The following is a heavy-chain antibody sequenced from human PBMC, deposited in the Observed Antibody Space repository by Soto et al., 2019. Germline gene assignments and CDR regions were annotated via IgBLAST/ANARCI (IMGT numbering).Heavy chain of an antibody. CDR3: ARHIPYHGKDV. CDR1: GFTFSDHY. V-gene: IGHV3-72*01. CDR2: IRNKVNSYTT. Sequence: EVQLVESGGGLVQPGGSLRLSCAASGFTFSDHYMDWVRQAPGKGLEWVGRIRNKVNSYTTEYAASVKGRFTISRDDSKNSLYLPMNSLKTEDTAVYYCARHIPYHGKDVWGQGTTVTVSS. D-gene: IGHD2-21*01. J-gene: IGHJ6*02.